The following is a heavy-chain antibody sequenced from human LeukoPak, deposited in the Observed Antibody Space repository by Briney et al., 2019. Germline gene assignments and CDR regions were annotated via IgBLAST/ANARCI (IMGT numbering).Heavy chain of an antibody. Sequence: GGSLRLSCTASGFTFSSYEMNWVRQAPGKGLEWVSYISTGGNIIYYADSVKGRFTVSRDNAKNSLYLQMNSLRVEDTSIYFCARTSGERDNWFDPWGQGTLVTVSS. CDR1: GFTFSSYE. D-gene: IGHD4-17*01. J-gene: IGHJ5*02. CDR2: ISTGGNII. CDR3: ARTSGERDNWFDP. V-gene: IGHV3-48*03.